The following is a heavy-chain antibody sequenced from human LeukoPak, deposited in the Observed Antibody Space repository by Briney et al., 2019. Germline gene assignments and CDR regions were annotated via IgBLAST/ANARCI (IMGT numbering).Heavy chain of an antibody. J-gene: IGHJ4*02. V-gene: IGHV1-46*01. CDR3: ARDQEGFDY. CDR2: IYPRDGST. Sequence: ASVNVSCKASGYTFTSNYIHWVRQAPGQGLEWMGMIYPRDGSTSYAQKFQGRVTVTRDTSTSTVHMELSGLRSEDTAVYYCARDQEGFDYWGQGTLVTVST. CDR1: GYTFTSNY.